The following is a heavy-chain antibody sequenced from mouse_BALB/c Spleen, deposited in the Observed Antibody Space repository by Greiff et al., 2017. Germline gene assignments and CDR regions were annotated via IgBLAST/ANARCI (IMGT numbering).Heavy chain of an antibody. V-gene: IGHV7-3*02. D-gene: IGHD1-1*01. J-gene: IGHJ4*01. CDR2: IRNKANGYTT. Sequence: EVQLVESGGGLVQPGGSLRLSCATSGFTFTDYYMSWVRQPPGKALEWLGFIRNKANGYTTEYSASVKGRFTISRDNSQSILYLQMNTLRAEDSATYYCARDNYYGSSYDAMDYWGQGTSVTVSS. CDR1: GFTFTDYY. CDR3: ARDNYYGSSYDAMDY.